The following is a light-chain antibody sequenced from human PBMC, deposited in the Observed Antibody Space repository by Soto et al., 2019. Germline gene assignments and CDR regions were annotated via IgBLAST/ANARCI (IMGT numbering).Light chain of an antibody. CDR3: SSYTSSSILK. CDR2: EVS. V-gene: IGLV2-14*01. J-gene: IGLJ2*01. CDR1: SSDVGGYDY. Sequence: QAASVSGSPGQSITISCTGTSSDVGGYDYVSWYQQHPGKAPKLMIYEVSNRPSGVSYRFSGFKSGNTASLTISGLQAEDEADYYCSSYTSSSILKFGGGTKLTVL.